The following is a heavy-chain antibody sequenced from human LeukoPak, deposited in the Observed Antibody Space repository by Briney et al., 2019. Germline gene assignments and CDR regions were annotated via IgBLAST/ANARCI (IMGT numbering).Heavy chain of an antibody. J-gene: IGHJ4*02. CDR1: GGSISSYY. D-gene: IGHD6-19*01. V-gene: IGHV4-59*01. Sequence: SKTLSLTCTVSGGSISSYYWSWIRQPPGKGLEWIGYIYYSGSTNYNPSLKSRVTISVDTSKNQFSLKLSSVTAADTAVYYCAREGGKQWLVFDYWGQGALVTVSS. CDR2: IYYSGST. CDR3: AREGGKQWLVFDY.